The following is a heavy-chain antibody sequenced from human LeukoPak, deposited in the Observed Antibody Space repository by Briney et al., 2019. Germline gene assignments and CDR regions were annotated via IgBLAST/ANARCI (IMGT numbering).Heavy chain of an antibody. V-gene: IGHV3-30*19. CDR2: ISYDGSNK. Sequence: PGGSLRLSCAASTFTFSSYGMHWVRQAPGKGLEWVAVISYDGSNKYYADSVKGRFTIPRDNSKNTLYLQTNSLRAEDTAVYYCAKEYCSSTSCEGYFDYWGQGTLVTVSS. CDR1: TFTFSSYG. D-gene: IGHD2-2*01. CDR3: AKEYCSSTSCEGYFDY. J-gene: IGHJ4*02.